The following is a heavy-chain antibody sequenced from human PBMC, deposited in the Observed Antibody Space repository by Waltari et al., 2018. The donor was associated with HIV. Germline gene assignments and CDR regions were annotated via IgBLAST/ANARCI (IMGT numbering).Heavy chain of an antibody. D-gene: IGHD6-13*01. Sequence: VQLEESGGGVVQPGRSRRLSCAASGFRVSDYGRHWVRQAPGKGRKWVAVIWYDGSKKEDSDSGKGRFTISKDNSKNTLFLQMNSLRVDDTAVYFCARVPFASSWSADSFDVWGPGTRITVSS. CDR1: GFRVSDYG. J-gene: IGHJ3*01. V-gene: IGHV3-33*01. CDR2: IWYDGSKK. CDR3: ARVPFASSWSADSFDV.